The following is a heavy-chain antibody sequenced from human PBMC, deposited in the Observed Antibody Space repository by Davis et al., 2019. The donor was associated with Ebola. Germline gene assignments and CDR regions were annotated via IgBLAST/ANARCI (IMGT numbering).Heavy chain of an antibody. J-gene: IGHJ4*02. CDR3: ARGRGYDVTGVYFDD. Sequence: SETLSLTCDVSGVAITNGGYSWNWIRQSPGKGLEWIGDIYPSGSTNLNPSLERRVTIAVDASRNQFSLKLSSVTAADTAVYYCARGRGYDVTGVYFDDWGQGIPVTVSS. V-gene: IGHV4-30-2*06. CDR2: IYPSGST. CDR1: GVAITNGGYS. D-gene: IGHD5-12*01.